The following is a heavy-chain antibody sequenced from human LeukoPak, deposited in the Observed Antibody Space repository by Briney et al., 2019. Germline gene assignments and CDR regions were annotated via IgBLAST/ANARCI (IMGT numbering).Heavy chain of an antibody. J-gene: IGHJ4*02. CDR1: GFTFSSYA. D-gene: IGHD2-15*01. CDR2: ISGSGGST. CDR3: AKDCLGSSGGSCYPRFDY. Sequence: PGGSLRLSCAASGFTFSSYAMSWARQAPGKGLEWVSAISGSGGSTYYADSVKGRFTIPRDNSKNTLYLQMNSLRAEDTAVYYCAKDCLGSSGGSCYPRFDYWGQGTLVTVSS. V-gene: IGHV3-23*01.